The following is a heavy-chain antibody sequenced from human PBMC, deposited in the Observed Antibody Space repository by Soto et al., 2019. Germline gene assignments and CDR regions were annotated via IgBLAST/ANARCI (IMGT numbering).Heavy chain of an antibody. CDR3: AKAGRGATNEWLVLGPYYFDY. D-gene: IGHD6-19*01. CDR2: ISGSGGST. Sequence: GGSLRLSCAASGFTFSSYAMSWVRQAPGKGLEWVSAISGSGGSTYYADSVKGRFTISRDNSKNTLYLQMNSLRAEDTAVYYCAKAGRGATNEWLVLGPYYFDYWGQGTLVTVSS. CDR1: GFTFSSYA. V-gene: IGHV3-23*01. J-gene: IGHJ4*02.